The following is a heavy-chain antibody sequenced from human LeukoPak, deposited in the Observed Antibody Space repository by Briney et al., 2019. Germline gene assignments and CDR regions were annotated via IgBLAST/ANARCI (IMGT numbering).Heavy chain of an antibody. CDR1: GGSFSGYY. CDR2: INHSGST. D-gene: IGHD3-22*01. V-gene: IGHV4-34*01. Sequence: SETLSLTCAVYGGSFSGYYWSWIRQPPGKGLEWIGEINHSGSTYYNPSLKSRVTISVDRSKNQFSLKLSSVTAADTAVYYCASEFDPYYDSSGYYRDYWGQGTLVTVSS. J-gene: IGHJ4*02. CDR3: ASEFDPYYDSSGYYRDY.